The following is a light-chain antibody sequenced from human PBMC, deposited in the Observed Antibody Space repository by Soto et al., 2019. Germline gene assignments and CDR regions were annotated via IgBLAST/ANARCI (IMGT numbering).Light chain of an antibody. CDR1: SSDIGRYNY. V-gene: IGLV2-14*01. J-gene: IGLJ1*01. CDR3: SSYRSSSTPPYV. CDR2: EVS. Sequence: QSVLTHPASVSGTPRQSITISCTRTSSDIGRYNYVSWYQQHPGKAPKLMISEVSSRPSGVSDRFSGSKSGNTASLSISGLQAEDEADYYCSSYRSSSTPPYVFGTGTKVTVL.